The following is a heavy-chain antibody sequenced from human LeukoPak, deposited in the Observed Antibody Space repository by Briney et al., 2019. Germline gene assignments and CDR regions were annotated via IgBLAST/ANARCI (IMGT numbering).Heavy chain of an antibody. V-gene: IGHV3-64D*09. CDR2: ISDSGGST. J-gene: IGHJ6*02. D-gene: IGHD2-15*01. Sequence: GGSLRLSCSASGFPFGSYAMHWVRQAPGKGLEYVSTISDSGGSTYYADSVKGRFTISRDNSKNTLYLQMSSLRAEDTAVYFCVRGYSFGPYGMDVWGQGTTVTVSS. CDR3: VRGYSFGPYGMDV. CDR1: GFPFGSYA.